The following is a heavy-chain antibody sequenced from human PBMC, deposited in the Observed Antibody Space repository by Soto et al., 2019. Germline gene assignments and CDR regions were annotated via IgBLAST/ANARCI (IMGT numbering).Heavy chain of an antibody. Sequence: TATLSLTCAVYGGSFSGSYWSWIRQHPGKGLEWIGEINHSGSTNYNPSLKSRVTISVDTSKNQFSLKLSSVTAADTAVYYCARGIYYGSGRYYYGMDVWGQGTTVTVS. CDR2: INHSGST. CDR1: GGSFSGSY. D-gene: IGHD3-10*01. V-gene: IGHV4-34*01. J-gene: IGHJ6*02. CDR3: ARGIYYGSGRYYYGMDV.